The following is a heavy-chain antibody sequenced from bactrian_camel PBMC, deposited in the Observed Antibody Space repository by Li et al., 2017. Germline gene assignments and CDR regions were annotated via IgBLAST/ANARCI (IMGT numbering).Heavy chain of an antibody. J-gene: IGHJ6*01. Sequence: VQLVESGGGSVQAGESLRLSCAASGSAASSLYMAWFRQAPGKEREGVAVINRRGTTNYADSVKGRFTISRDDAQRTIYLQMNRLEVEDSAIYVCEADLQWCRSGYFDPYARLGYRGQGTQVT. CDR3: EADLQWCRSGYFDPYARLGY. V-gene: IGHV3S53*01. D-gene: IGHD2*01. CDR2: INRRGTT. CDR1: GSAASSLY.